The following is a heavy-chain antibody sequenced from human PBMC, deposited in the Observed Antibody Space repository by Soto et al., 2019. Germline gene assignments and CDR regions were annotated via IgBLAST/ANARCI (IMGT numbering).Heavy chain of an antibody. V-gene: IGHV3-23*01. CDR2: ISGSGGST. CDR1: GFTFSSYA. Sequence: PGGSLRLSCAASGFTFSSYAMSWVRQAPGKGLEWVSAISGSGGSTYYADSVKGRFTISRDNSKNTLYLQMNSLRAEDTAVYYCARDLSTGPSHLRRLGMDFWGQGTTVTVSS. J-gene: IGHJ6*02. D-gene: IGHD2-2*01. CDR3: ARDLSTGPSHLRRLGMDF.